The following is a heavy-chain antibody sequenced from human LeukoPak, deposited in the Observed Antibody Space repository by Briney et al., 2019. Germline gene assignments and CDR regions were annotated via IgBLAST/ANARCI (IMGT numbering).Heavy chain of an antibody. J-gene: IGHJ4*02. CDR1: GFTFSSYW. V-gene: IGHV3-74*01. D-gene: IGHD1-26*01. Sequence: GSLRLSCAASGFTFSSYWMHWVRQAPGKGLVWVSRINSDGSSTSYADSVKGRFTISRDNAKNSLYLQMNSLRAEDTAVYYCARVSGSGSYYFDYWGQGTLVTVSS. CDR3: ARVSGSGSYYFDY. CDR2: INSDGSST.